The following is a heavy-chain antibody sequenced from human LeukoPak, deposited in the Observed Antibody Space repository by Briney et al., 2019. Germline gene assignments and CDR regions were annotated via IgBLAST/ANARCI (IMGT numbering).Heavy chain of an antibody. V-gene: IGHV3-30*02. D-gene: IGHD2-21*01. CDR1: GFTFSSYG. Sequence: GGSLRLSCAASGFTFSSYGMHWVRQAPGKGLEWVAFIRYDGSNKYYADSVKGRFTISRDSSKNTLFLQMNRLRPEDAAVYYCAKAPVTTCRGAYCYPFDYWSQGTLVTVSS. CDR3: AKAPVTTCRGAYCYPFDY. J-gene: IGHJ4*02. CDR2: IRYDGSNK.